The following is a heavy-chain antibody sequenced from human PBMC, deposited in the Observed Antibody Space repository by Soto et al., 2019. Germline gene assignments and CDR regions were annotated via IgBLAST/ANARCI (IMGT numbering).Heavy chain of an antibody. Sequence: QVHLQESGPGLVKPSETLSLTCTVSGDSISTDYWSWIRQSPGKGLEWIGFIYYGGSTNYNPSLTRRVTITFDTPKHQFSMKLSTLTSADTAVYYCAKNWNWRSLVHWGQGTLVTVSS. CDR3: AKNWNWRSLVH. J-gene: IGHJ4*02. V-gene: IGHV4-59*08. D-gene: IGHD1-7*01. CDR1: GDSISTDY. CDR2: IYYGGST.